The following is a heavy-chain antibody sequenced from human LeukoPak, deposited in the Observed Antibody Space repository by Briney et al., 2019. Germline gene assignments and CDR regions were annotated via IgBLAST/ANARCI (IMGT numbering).Heavy chain of an antibody. CDR3: ARRYIIVATGFNWFDP. V-gene: IGHV4-34*01. J-gene: IGHJ5*02. Sequence: SETLSLTCAVYGGSFSGYYWSWIRQPPGKGLEWIGGINHSGSTNYNPSLKSRVTISVDTSKNQFSLKLSSVTAADTAVYYCARRYIIVATGFNWFDPWGQGTLVTVSS. D-gene: IGHD5-12*01. CDR2: INHSGST. CDR1: GGSFSGYY.